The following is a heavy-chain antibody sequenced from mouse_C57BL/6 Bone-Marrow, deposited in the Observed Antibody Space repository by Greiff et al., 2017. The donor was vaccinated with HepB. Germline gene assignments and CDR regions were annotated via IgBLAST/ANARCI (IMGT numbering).Heavy chain of an antibody. D-gene: IGHD2-10*01. Sequence: EVKLMESGGGLVQSGRSLRLSCATSGFTFSDFYMEWVRQAPGKGLEWIAASRNKANDYTTEYSASVKGRFIVSRDTSQSILYLQMNALRAEDTAIYYCARDAPYYGNPYWYFDVWGTGTTVTVSS. CDR2: SRNKANDYTT. J-gene: IGHJ1*03. CDR3: ARDAPYYGNPYWYFDV. CDR1: GFTFSDFY. V-gene: IGHV7-1*01.